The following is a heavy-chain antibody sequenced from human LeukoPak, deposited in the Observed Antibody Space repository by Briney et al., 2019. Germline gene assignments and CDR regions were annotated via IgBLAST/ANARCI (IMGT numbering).Heavy chain of an antibody. CDR2: IYTIGNT. Sequence: PSETLSLTCTVSGDSITSGNYYWSWIRQPAGKGLEWIGRIYTIGNTSYNPSLKSRVTISVDTSKNQFSLKLSSVTAADTAVYYCARAMTGTTWAWSQGTLVTVSS. D-gene: IGHD1-7*01. V-gene: IGHV4-61*02. CDR3: ARAMTGTTWA. CDR1: GDSITSGNYY. J-gene: IGHJ5*02.